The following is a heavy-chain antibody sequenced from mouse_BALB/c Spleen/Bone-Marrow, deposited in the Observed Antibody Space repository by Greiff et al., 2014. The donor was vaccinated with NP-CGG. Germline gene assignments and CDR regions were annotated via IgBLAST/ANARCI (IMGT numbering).Heavy chain of an antibody. CDR3: ARLGYYGSFAF. CDR1: AADFSRFW. J-gene: IGHJ3*01. D-gene: IGHD1-2*01. Sequence: PTPAADFSRFWMSWVRQAPGKGLEWIGEINPDSSTINYTPSLKDKFIISRDNAKNTLYLQMSKVRSEDTALYYCARLGYYGSFAFWGQGTLVTVSA. V-gene: IGHV4-1*02. CDR2: INPDSSTI.